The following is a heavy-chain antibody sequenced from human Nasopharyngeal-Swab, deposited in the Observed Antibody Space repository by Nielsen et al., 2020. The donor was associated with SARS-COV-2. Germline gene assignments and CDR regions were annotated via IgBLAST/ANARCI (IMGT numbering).Heavy chain of an antibody. CDR3: AKAGGYYYGSGRLYSDY. V-gene: IGHV3-73*01. CDR1: GFPFSDSA. Sequence: GESLKISCAASGFPFSDSAMHWVRQASGKGLEWVGHIRSKDNAYATSYAASVKGRLSLFRDDSKNTAYLQMDSLKPEDTAVYYCAKAGGYYYGSGRLYSDYWGQGTLVTVSS. D-gene: IGHD3-10*01. J-gene: IGHJ4*02. CDR2: IRSKDNAYAT.